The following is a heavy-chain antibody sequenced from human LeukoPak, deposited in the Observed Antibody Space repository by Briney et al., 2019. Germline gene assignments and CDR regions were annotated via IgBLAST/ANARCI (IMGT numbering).Heavy chain of an antibody. D-gene: IGHD3-22*01. CDR3: AKDSDWDRGYHFDY. J-gene: IGHJ4*02. CDR2: IRYDGINK. CDR1: GFTFSTYW. V-gene: IGHV3-30*02. Sequence: GGSLRLSCAASGFTFSTYWMHWVRQAPGKGLEWVAFIRYDGINKQYADSVKGRFTISRDTSKNALYLQMNSLRAEDTAVYYCAKDSDWDRGYHFDYWGQGTLVTVSS.